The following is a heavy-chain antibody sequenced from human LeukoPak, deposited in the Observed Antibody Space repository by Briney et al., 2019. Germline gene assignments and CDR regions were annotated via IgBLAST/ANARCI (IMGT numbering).Heavy chain of an antibody. D-gene: IGHD3-3*01. CDR1: GDSISSYY. Sequence: KLSETLSLTCTVSGDSISSYYWSWIRQPPGKGLEWIGYIYNSGSTKYNPSLKSRVTISIDTSKNQFSVKVNSVTAADTAVYYCARGGTSALEWFGPWGQGTRVSVSS. J-gene: IGHJ5*02. CDR2: IYNSGST. CDR3: ARGGTSALEWFGP. V-gene: IGHV4-59*01.